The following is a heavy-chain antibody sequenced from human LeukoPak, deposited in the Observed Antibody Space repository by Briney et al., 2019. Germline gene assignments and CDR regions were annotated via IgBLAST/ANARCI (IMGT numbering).Heavy chain of an antibody. V-gene: IGHV4-34*01. CDR1: GGSFSGYY. J-gene: IGHJ4*02. CDR3: ARARQNYIAAAGSDY. CDR2: INHSGST. D-gene: IGHD6-13*01. Sequence: PSETLSLTCAVYGGSFSGYYWSWIRQPPGKGLEWIGEINHSGSTNYNPSLKSRVTISVDTSKNQFSLKLSSVTAADTAVYYCARARQNYIAAAGSDYWGQGTLVTVSS.